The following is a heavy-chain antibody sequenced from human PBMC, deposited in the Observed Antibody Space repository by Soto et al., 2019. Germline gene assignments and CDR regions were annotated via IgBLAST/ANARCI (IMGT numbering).Heavy chain of an antibody. CDR3: ARDPATAYSSSSFDY. V-gene: IGHV1-18*04. CDR1: GYSFTTYG. Sequence: ASVKVSCKASGYSFTTYGITWVRQAPGQGLEWMGWISAYDGNTNYAQKVQGRVSMTTDSSTSTAYMELRSLRSDDTAVYYCARDPATAYSSSSFDYWRQGTLVTVSS. CDR2: ISAYDGNT. J-gene: IGHJ4*02. D-gene: IGHD6-6*01.